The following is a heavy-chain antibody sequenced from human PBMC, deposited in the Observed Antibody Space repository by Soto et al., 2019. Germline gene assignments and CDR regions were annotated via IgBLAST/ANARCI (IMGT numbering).Heavy chain of an antibody. D-gene: IGHD1-7*01. Sequence: QVQLQQWGAGLLKPSETLSLTCSVYGGSFRGYYWNWIRQPPGKGLEWIGEINRSGITNYNPSLKSXDTGSXXTSKNQFSLKLSSVTAADTAVYYCARGELRAWFDPWGQGTLVTVSS. V-gene: IGHV4-34*01. CDR1: GGSFRGYY. J-gene: IGHJ5*02. CDR2: INRSGIT. CDR3: ARGELRAWFDP.